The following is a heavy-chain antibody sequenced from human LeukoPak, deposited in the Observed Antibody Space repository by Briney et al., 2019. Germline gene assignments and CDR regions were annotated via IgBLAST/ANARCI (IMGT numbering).Heavy chain of an antibody. CDR2: IYYSGST. V-gene: IGHV4-39*01. CDR1: GGSISSSSYY. J-gene: IGHJ4*02. CDR3: VTQQQLADY. D-gene: IGHD6-13*01. Sequence: SETLSLTCTVSGGSISSSSYYWGWIRQPPGKGLEWIGSIYYSGSTSYNPSLKSRVTISVETSKNQFSLKLSSVTAADTAVYYCVTQQQLADYWGQGTLVTVSS.